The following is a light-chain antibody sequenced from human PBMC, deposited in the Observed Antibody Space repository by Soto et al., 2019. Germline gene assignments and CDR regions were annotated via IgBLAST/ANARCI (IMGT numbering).Light chain of an antibody. CDR2: AAS. CDR3: HQSYSTWT. Sequence: DIQMTPSPSTPFATVGDRVTLPCPASQNINNYLNWYQQKPGKAPKLLIYAASSLQDGVPSRFSGSGSGTDFALTISSLQTEDFATYYCHQSYSTWTFGQGTKVDI. J-gene: IGKJ1*01. CDR1: QNINNY. V-gene: IGKV1-39*01.